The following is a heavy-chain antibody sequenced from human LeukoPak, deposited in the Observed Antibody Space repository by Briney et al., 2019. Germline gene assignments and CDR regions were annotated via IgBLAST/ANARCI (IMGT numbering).Heavy chain of an antibody. CDR1: GFTFSSYG. V-gene: IGHV3-30*03. D-gene: IGHD5-24*01. Sequence: PGGSLRLSCAASGFTFSSYGMHWVRQAPGKGLEWVAVISYDGSNKYYVDSVKGRFTISRDNAKNSLYLQMNSLRAEDTAVYYCARDLLSRMATGVGFDYWGQGTLVTVSS. CDR2: ISYDGSNK. CDR3: ARDLLSRMATGVGFDY. J-gene: IGHJ4*02.